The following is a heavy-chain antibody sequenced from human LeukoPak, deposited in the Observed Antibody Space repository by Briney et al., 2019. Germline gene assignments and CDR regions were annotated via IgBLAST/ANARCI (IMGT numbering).Heavy chain of an antibody. CDR1: GFTFSSYW. V-gene: IGHV3-74*01. Sequence: GGSLRLSCAASGFTFSSYWMHCVRQAPGKGLVWVSRINSDGSSTSYADSVKGRFTISRDNAKNTLYLPMNSLRAEDTAVYYCARDGLPYYYDSSDHIVAYLDYWGQGTLVTVSS. CDR2: INSDGSST. D-gene: IGHD3-22*01. CDR3: ARDGLPYYYDSSDHIVAYLDY. J-gene: IGHJ4*02.